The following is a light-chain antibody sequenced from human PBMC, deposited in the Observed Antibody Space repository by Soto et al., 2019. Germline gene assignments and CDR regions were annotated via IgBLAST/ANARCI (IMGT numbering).Light chain of an antibody. CDR3: QQYGSSPYT. Sequence: EIVLTQSPDTLSLSPGERVTLSCRATQSVNSNYLAWYQQKPGQAPRVLIYGASSRATGIPDRFSGSGSGTDFTLTISRLEPEDFAVYYCQQYGSSPYTFGQGTKLEIK. CDR2: GAS. J-gene: IGKJ2*01. CDR1: QSVNSNY. V-gene: IGKV3-20*01.